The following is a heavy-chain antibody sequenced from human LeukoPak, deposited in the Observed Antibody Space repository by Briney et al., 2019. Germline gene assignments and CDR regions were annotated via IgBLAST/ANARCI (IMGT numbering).Heavy chain of an antibody. CDR2: IYHSGST. CDR1: GGSISNYY. CDR3: ARDGYSGNDGL. Sequence: SETLSLTCTVSGGSISNYYWSWTRQPPGKGLEWIGYIYHSGSTNYNPSLKSRVTISVDTSKNQFSLRLSSVTAADTAVYYCARDGYSGNDGLWGQGTLVTVSS. J-gene: IGHJ4*02. V-gene: IGHV4-59*01. D-gene: IGHD5-12*01.